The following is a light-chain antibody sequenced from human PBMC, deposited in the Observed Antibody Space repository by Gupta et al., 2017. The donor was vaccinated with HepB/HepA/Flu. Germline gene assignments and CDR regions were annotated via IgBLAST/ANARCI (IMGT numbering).Light chain of an antibody. CDR3: QQSYSTPFT. CDR2: AAS. CDR1: QTIDNY. Sequence: DIQMTQSPSSLSASVGDKVTITCRASQTIDNYLNWFQQTPGKPPKLLISAASTLQGGVPSRFSGSGSGTDFTLTINSVQREDFVKYYCQQSYSTPFTFGPGTKVDIK. J-gene: IGKJ3*01. V-gene: IGKV1-39*01.